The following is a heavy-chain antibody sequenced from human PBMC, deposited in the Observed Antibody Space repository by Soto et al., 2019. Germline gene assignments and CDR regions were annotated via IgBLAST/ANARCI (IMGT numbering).Heavy chain of an antibody. J-gene: IGHJ6*02. CDR2: INAGNGNT. CDR1: GYTFTSYA. Sequence: GASVKVSCKASGYTFTSYAMHWVRQAPGQRLEWMGWINAGNGNTKYSQKFQGRVTITRDTSASTAYMELSSLRSEDTAVYYCARYKGVVVPAATEYYYYYGMDVWGQGTTVTVSS. CDR3: ARYKGVVVPAATEYYYYYGMDV. V-gene: IGHV1-3*01. D-gene: IGHD2-2*01.